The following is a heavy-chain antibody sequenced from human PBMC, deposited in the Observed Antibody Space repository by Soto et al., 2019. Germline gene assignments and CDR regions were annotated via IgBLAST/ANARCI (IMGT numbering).Heavy chain of an antibody. CDR3: AKDLSTILATVTLKTEPGAFDI. D-gene: IGHD2-2*01. J-gene: IGHJ3*02. Sequence: GGSLRLSCAASGFTFSSYGMHWVRQAPGKGLEWVAVISYDGSNKYYADSVKGRFTISRDNSKNTLYLQMNSLRAEDTAVYYCAKDLSTILATVTLKTEPGAFDIWGQGTMVTVSS. CDR2: ISYDGSNK. V-gene: IGHV3-30*18. CDR1: GFTFSSYG.